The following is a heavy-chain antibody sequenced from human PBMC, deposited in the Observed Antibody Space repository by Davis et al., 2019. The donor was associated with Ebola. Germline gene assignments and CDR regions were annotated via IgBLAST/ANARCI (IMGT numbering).Heavy chain of an antibody. D-gene: IGHD2-2*02. Sequence: SGAPLANLTEICTLTRTFSGSPLRPSGVGVGWIRPPPGKALEWLALIYWNDDKRQSPSLKSRLTITKDTSKNQVVLTMANMDPVDTATYYCERSDVLVGAPAILGASFQHWGQGSLVTVSS. V-gene: IGHV2-5*01. CDR3: ERSDVLVGAPAILGASFQH. CDR1: GSPLRPSGVG. CDR2: IYWNDDK. J-gene: IGHJ1*01.